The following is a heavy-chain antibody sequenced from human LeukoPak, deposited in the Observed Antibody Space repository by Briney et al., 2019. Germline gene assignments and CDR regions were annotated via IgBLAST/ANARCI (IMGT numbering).Heavy chain of an antibody. CDR1: GGSISSGDYY. D-gene: IGHD6-6*01. V-gene: IGHV4-30-4*08. J-gene: IGHJ4*02. Sequence: SQTLSLTCTVSGGSISSGDYYWRWIRQPPGTGLEWIGYIYYSGSTYYNPSLKSRVTISVDTSKNQFSLKLSSVTAADTAVYYCAREGVEYSSSFGYWGQGTLVTVSS. CDR2: IYYSGST. CDR3: AREGVEYSSSFGY.